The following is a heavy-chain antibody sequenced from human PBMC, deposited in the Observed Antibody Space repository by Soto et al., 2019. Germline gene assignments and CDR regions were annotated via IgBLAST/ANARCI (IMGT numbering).Heavy chain of an antibody. D-gene: IGHD2-15*01. V-gene: IGHV3-23*01. CDR3: AKNPRSIVVVVVAANAFDI. J-gene: IGHJ3*02. CDR1: GFTFSSYA. Sequence: GGSLRLSCAASGFTFSSYAMSWVRQAPGKGLEWVSAISGSGGSTYYADSVKGRFTISRDNSKNTLYLQMNSLRAEDTAVYYCAKNPRSIVVVVVAANAFDIWGQGTMVTVSS. CDR2: ISGSGGST.